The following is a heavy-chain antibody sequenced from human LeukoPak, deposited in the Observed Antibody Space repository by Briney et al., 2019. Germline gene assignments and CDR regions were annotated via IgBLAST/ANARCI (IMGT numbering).Heavy chain of an antibody. CDR1: GFTVSSNY. J-gene: IGHJ3*02. Sequence: GGSLRLSCAASGFTVSSNYMNWVRQAPGKGLEWVSSISSSSSYIYYADSVKGRFTISRDNAKNSLYLQMNSLRAEDTAVYYCARDPPLAVADDAFDIWGQGTMVTVSS. CDR2: ISSSSSYI. D-gene: IGHD6-19*01. CDR3: ARDPPLAVADDAFDI. V-gene: IGHV3-21*01.